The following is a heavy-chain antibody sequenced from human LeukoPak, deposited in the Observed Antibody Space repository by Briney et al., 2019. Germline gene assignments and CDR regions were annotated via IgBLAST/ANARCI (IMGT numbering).Heavy chain of an antibody. CDR2: MGKTAGDT. J-gene: IGHJ4*02. CDR3: TRGADGFDY. D-gene: IGHD5-24*01. Sequence: PGGSLRLSCATSGFTFGTYDMHWVRQATGKGLEWVSGMGKTAGDTYYSDSVQGRFTISRENAKNSVYLEMNSLRAGDTAVYYCTRGADGFDYWGQGTLVSVSS. CDR1: GFTFGTYD. V-gene: IGHV3-13*04.